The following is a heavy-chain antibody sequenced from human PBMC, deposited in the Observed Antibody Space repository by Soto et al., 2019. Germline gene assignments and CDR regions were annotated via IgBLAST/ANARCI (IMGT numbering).Heavy chain of an antibody. CDR1: GGSFSGYY. J-gene: IGHJ4*02. V-gene: IGHV4-34*01. CDR3: ARGRFWSGYYVEYQHIVFDY. CDR2: INHSGST. D-gene: IGHD3-3*01. Sequence: SETLSLTCAVYGGSFSGYYWSWIRQPPGKGLEWIGEINHSGSTNYNPSLKSRVTISVDTSKNQFSLKLSSVTAADTAVYYCARGRFWSGYYVEYQHIVFDYWGQGTLVTVSS.